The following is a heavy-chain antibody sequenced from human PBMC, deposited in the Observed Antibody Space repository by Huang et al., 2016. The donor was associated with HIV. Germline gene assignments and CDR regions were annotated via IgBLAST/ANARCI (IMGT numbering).Heavy chain of an antibody. D-gene: IGHD3-10*01. J-gene: IGHJ4*02. V-gene: IGHV4-39*02. CDR3: ARLPGSITMIRGVITDPY. CDR1: GGSIRSDNYY. CDR2: IYYSGST. Sequence: QLQLQESGPGLVKPSETLSLPCTVSGGSIRSDNYYWGWIRQPPGKGLEWIGSIYYSGSTYYNPSLKRRVTITGDTSKNHFSLRMRSVTAADTAVYYCARLPGSITMIRGVITDPYWGQGTLVTVSS.